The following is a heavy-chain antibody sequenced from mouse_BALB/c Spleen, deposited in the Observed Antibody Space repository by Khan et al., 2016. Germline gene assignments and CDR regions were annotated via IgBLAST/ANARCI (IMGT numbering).Heavy chain of an antibody. V-gene: IGHV1S81*02. CDR2: TNPTNGRT. Sequence: QLPLHHPGAELVKAGASVKMSCKASGYTFTSYWMHWVKQRLGQGLEWFAETNPTNGRTYYNEKFKSKATLTVDKSSSTAYMLLSGPTFEDSAVYYCARIKKIVATYFDYWGQGTTLTVSS. J-gene: IGHJ2*01. CDR1: GYTFTSYW. CDR3: ARIKKIVATYFDY. D-gene: IGHD1-1*01.